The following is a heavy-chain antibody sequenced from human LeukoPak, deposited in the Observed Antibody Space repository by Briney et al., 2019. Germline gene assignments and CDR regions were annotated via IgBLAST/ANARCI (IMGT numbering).Heavy chain of an antibody. CDR3: ARAYGDYSGDYFDY. D-gene: IGHD4-17*01. V-gene: IGHV4-34*01. CDR2: INHSGGT. CDR1: GGSFSGYY. J-gene: IGHJ4*02. Sequence: SETLSLTCAVYGGSFSGYYWSWIRQPPGKGLEWIGEINHSGGTNYNPSLKSRVTISVDTSKNQFSLKLSSVTAADTAVYYCARAYGDYSGDYFDYWGQGTLVTVSS.